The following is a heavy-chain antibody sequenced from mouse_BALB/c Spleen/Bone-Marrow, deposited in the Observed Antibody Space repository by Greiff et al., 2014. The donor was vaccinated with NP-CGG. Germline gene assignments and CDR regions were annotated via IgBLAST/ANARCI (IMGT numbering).Heavy chain of an antibody. D-gene: IGHD2-14*01. CDR1: GYTFTDYY. J-gene: IGHJ2*01. CDR2: INPNSGDS. V-gene: IGHV1-26*01. CDR3: ARSRYGVY. Sequence: VQLKESGPELVKPGASVKMSCKASGYTFTDYYMKWVKQNPGKSLEWIGDINPNSGDSFYNQEFKGKATLTVDKSSSTAYMQLNSLTSEDSAVYYCARSRYGVYWGQGTTLTVSS.